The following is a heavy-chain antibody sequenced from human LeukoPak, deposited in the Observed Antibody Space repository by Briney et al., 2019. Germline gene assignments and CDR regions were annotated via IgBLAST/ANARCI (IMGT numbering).Heavy chain of an antibody. CDR1: GFTFSNLW. J-gene: IGHJ2*01. V-gene: IGHV3-7*03. CDR3: AGDKWYNRFDP. D-gene: IGHD1-1*01. CDR2: MKEDGSVK. Sequence: GGSLRLSCTASGFTFSNLWMFGVRQAPGKGLEWVANMKEDGSVKNHVDSVKGRFNISRDNAKNSLYLQMNSLRVQDTAVYYCAGDKWYNRFDPWGRGTLVTVSS.